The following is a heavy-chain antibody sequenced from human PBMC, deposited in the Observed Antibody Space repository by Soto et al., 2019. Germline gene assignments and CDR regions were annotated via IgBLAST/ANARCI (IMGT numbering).Heavy chain of an antibody. CDR2: ISGSGGST. CDR3: AKFLVQLWSHFDY. J-gene: IGHJ4*02. V-gene: IGHV3-23*01. Sequence: PGGSLRLSTAASGFTFSSYAMSWVRQAPGKGLEWVSAISGSGGSTYYADSVKGRFTISRDNSKNTLYLQMNSLRAEDTAVYYCAKFLVQLWSHFDYWGQGTLVTVSS. D-gene: IGHD5-18*01. CDR1: GFTFSSYA.